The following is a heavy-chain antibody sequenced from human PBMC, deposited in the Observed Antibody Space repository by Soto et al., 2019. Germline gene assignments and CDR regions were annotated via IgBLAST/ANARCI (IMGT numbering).Heavy chain of an antibody. CDR1: GDGFTCYC. CDR2: IYPSDSYT. Sequence: GESVKISCKGSGDGFTCYCMSSLRQMPGKGLEWMGRIYPSDSYTNYSPSFQGHVTISADKSISTAYLQGSSLKASETAMYYCARHIQQLWYHMDVWGQGTTDTVSS. J-gene: IGHJ6*02. D-gene: IGHD5-18*01. V-gene: IGHV5-10-1*01. CDR3: ARHIQQLWYHMDV.